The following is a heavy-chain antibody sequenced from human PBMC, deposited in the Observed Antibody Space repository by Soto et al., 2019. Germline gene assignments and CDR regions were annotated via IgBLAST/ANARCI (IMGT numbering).Heavy chain of an antibody. CDR1: GGTFSSYA. CDR2: IIPIFGTA. CDR3: ARDPVQLERRAETVYYYGMDV. V-gene: IGHV1-69*13. Sequence: GASVKVSCKASGGTFSSYAISWVRQAPGQGLEWMGGIIPIFGTANYAQKFQGRVTITADESTSTAYMELSSLRSEDTAVYYCARDPVQLERRAETVYYYGMDVWGQGATVTVSS. J-gene: IGHJ6*02. D-gene: IGHD1-1*01.